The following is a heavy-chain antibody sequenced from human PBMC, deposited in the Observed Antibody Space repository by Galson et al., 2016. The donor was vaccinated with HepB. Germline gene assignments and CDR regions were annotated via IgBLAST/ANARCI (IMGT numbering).Heavy chain of an antibody. J-gene: IGHJ3*02. D-gene: IGHD3-3*01. Sequence: SLRLSCAASGFIFGDYYMTWIRQAPGQGLEWLSGISHNGNAIYYTDSVEGRFTVSRDNAKSSLFLQMSSLRSEDTAMYFCARSHYDFWSGHPDAFDIWGQGTTVTVSA. CDR1: GFIFGDYY. CDR2: ISHNGNAI. V-gene: IGHV3-11*04. CDR3: ARSHYDFWSGHPDAFDI.